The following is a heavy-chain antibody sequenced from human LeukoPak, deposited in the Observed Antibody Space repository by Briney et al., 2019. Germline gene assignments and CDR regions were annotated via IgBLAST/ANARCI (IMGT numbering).Heavy chain of an antibody. J-gene: IGHJ5*02. CDR1: GFTFSNAW. Sequence: GGSLRLSCAASGFTFSNAWMSWVRQAPGKGLEWVGRIKSKTDGGTTDYAAPVKGRFTISRDDSKNTLYLQMNSLKTEDTAVYYCTTASIYDILTGYSYWFDPWGQGTLVTVSS. CDR3: TTASIYDILTGYSYWFDP. D-gene: IGHD3-9*01. V-gene: IGHV3-15*01. CDR2: IKSKTDGGTT.